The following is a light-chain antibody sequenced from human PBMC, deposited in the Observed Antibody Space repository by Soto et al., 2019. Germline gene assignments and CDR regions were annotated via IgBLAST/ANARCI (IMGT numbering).Light chain of an antibody. CDR2: GAS. J-gene: IGKJ1*01. CDR3: QQHNNWPPWT. Sequence: EIVMTQSPATLSVSPGERATLSCRASQSVSSNLAWYQQKPGQASRLLMYGASTRATGIPDRFSGSGSGTEFTLTISSLQSEDFAVYYCQQHNNWPPWTFGQGTKVEI. V-gene: IGKV3-15*01. CDR1: QSVSSN.